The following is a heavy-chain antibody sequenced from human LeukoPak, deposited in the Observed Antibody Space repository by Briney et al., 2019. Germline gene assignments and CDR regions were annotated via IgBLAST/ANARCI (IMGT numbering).Heavy chain of an antibody. Sequence: PGGSLRLSCAASGFTFDDYAMHWVRQAPGKGLEWVSGISWNSGFIGYADSVKGRFTISRDNAKNSLYLQMNSLGAEDTAVYYCARDRIQLWLNYFDYWGQGTLVTVSS. V-gene: IGHV3-9*01. CDR3: ARDRIQLWLNYFDY. CDR1: GFTFDDYA. J-gene: IGHJ4*02. CDR2: ISWNSGFI. D-gene: IGHD5-18*01.